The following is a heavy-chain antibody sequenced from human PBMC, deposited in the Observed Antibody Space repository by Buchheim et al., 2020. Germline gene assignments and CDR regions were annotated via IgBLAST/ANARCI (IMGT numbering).Heavy chain of an antibody. Sequence: QVQLQESGPGLVKPSGTLSLTCAVSGGSISSSNWWSWVRQPPGKGLEWIGEIYHSGSTNYNPSLKSRVTISVDKSKNPFSLKLSSVTAADTAVYYCARDRGRRAYSSGSKEYYFDYWGQGTL. V-gene: IGHV4-4*02. CDR3: ARDRGRRAYSSGSKEYYFDY. J-gene: IGHJ4*02. CDR1: GGSISSSNW. CDR2: IYHSGST. D-gene: IGHD6-19*01.